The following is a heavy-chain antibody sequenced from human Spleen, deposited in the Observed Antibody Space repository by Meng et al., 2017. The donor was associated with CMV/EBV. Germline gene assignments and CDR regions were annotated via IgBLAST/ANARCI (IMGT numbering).Heavy chain of an antibody. D-gene: IGHD5-24*01. V-gene: IGHV3-66*01. J-gene: IGHJ4*02. Sequence: GGSLRLSCAVFGVSVRNNYMAWVRQAPGKGLEWVSFIYSSGSTNYADSVKGRFTISRDNSKNTLYLEMTSLRVEDTGIYYCARDKRRQYDYWGQGTLVTVSS. CDR3: ARDKRRQYDY. CDR1: GVSVRNNY. CDR2: IYSSGST.